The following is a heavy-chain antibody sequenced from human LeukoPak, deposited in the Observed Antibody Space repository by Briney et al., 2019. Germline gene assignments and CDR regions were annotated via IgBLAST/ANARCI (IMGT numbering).Heavy chain of an antibody. V-gene: IGHV3-9*01. D-gene: IGHD6-13*01. CDR2: ISWNSDSA. CDR3: AKNPTTGYSSSWFYFDF. J-gene: IGHJ4*02. CDR1: GFTFEDYA. Sequence: PGGSLRLSCAASGFTFEDYAMHWVRQAPGKGLEWVSVISWNSDSAGYADSVKGRFTISRDNAKNSLYLQMNSLRTEDTAFYYCAKNPTTGYSSSWFYFDFWGQGTLVTVSS.